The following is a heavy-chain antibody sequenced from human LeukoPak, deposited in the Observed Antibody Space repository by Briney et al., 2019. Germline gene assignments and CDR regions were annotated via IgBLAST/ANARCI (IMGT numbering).Heavy chain of an antibody. J-gene: IGHJ6*04. CDR3: ASSLKDYGSGSFSDV. CDR2: IYPGDSDT. Sequence: GESLKISCKGSAYSFTSYWIGWVRQMPGKGLEWMGIIYPGDSDTRYNPSLQGQVTISADKSISTAYLQWSSLKASDTAMYYCASSLKDYGSGSFSDVWGKGTTVIISS. CDR1: AYSFTSYW. D-gene: IGHD3-10*01. V-gene: IGHV5-51*01.